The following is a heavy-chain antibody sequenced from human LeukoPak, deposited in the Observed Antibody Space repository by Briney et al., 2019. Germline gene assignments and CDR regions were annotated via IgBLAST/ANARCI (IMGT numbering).Heavy chain of an antibody. Sequence: GSLRLSCAASGFSVSSNYMSWVRQAPGKGLEWVSVIYSGGSTYYADSVEGRFTISRDNSKNTLYLQMNSLRAEDTAVYYCAGGMATIGRVEDYWGQGTLVIVSS. CDR1: GFSVSSNY. V-gene: IGHV3-66*01. CDR2: IYSGGST. CDR3: AGGMATIGRVEDY. D-gene: IGHD5-24*01. J-gene: IGHJ4*02.